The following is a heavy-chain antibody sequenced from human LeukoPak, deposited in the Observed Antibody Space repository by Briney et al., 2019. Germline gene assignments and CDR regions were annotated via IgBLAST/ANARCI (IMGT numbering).Heavy chain of an antibody. J-gene: IGHJ4*02. CDR1: GYTFTSYG. CDR2: ISAYNGNT. Sequence: GASVKVSCKASGYTFTSYGISWVRQAPGQGLEWMGWISAYNGNTNYAQKLQGRVTMTTDTSTSTAYMELRSLRSGDTAVYYCAREMYDYVWGSYRYPLDYWGQGTLVTVSS. V-gene: IGHV1-18*01. CDR3: AREMYDYVWGSYRYPLDY. D-gene: IGHD3-16*02.